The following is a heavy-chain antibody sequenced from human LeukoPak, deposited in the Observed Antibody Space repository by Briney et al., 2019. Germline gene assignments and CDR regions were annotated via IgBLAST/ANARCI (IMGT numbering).Heavy chain of an antibody. D-gene: IGHD3-10*01. V-gene: IGHV1-24*01. CDR2: FVPEDGET. CDR3: ATLPRGHLFDS. J-gene: IGHJ4*02. CDR1: GDTLTELS. Sequence: ASGKVSCKLSGDTLTELSMHWVRQSPGKGLEWMGGFVPEDGETIYAQKFQGRVTMTEDTSTDTAYMELSSLRSDDTAVYFCATLPRGHLFDSWGQGTLVIVSS.